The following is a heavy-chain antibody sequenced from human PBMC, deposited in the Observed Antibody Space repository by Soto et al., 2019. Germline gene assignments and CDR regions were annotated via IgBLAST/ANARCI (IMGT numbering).Heavy chain of an antibody. J-gene: IGHJ5*01. Sequence: PGGSLRLSCAASRFTFTRYAMNWVRQAPGKGLEWVSGISGSGDNTYYADSVKGRFTISRDNSKNTLYLQMNSLRAEDTAVYYCAKDGVYDFWSGYMFYLDSWGQGTPVTVSS. CDR1: RFTFTRYA. CDR2: ISGSGDNT. D-gene: IGHD3-3*01. CDR3: AKDGVYDFWSGYMFYLDS. V-gene: IGHV3-23*01.